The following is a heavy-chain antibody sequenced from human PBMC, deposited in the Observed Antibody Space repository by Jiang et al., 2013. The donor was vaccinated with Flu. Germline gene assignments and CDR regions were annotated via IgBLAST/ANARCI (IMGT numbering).Heavy chain of an antibody. D-gene: IGHD3-10*01. CDR1: GGTFSTYA. J-gene: IGHJ4*02. Sequence: EVKKPGSSVRVSCKASGGTFSTYAMSWVRQAPGQGLEWVGGIIPFVGTGRYGERFQGRVTITADESTTTVYMDLSGLTSEDTALYYCARGVTMIRGANEFWGQGTLVTVS. V-gene: IGHV1-69*01. CDR3: ARGVTMIRGANEF. CDR2: IIPFVGTG.